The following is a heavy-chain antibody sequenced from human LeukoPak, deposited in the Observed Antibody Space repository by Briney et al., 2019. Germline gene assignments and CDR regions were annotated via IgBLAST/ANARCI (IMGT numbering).Heavy chain of an antibody. J-gene: IGHJ5*02. CDR2: SYTSGST. CDR1: GGAISSGSYN. CDR3: ARGYRSSWYGNWFGP. D-gene: IGHD6-13*01. Sequence: SQTLSLTCTVSGGAISSGSYNWSWIRQPAGKGLERVGRSYTSGSTNCSPSLKSRVTISVHPSKNQFSLKLSSVTPADTAVYYCARGYRSSWYGNWFGPWGQGTLATVSS. V-gene: IGHV4-61*02.